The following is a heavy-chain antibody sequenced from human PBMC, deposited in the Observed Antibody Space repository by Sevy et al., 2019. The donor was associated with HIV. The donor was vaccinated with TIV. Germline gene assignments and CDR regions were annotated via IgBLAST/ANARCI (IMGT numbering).Heavy chain of an antibody. D-gene: IGHD5-12*01. CDR3: AKDGGSMATISNFYYYGIHV. CDR1: RFTFSIYG. Sequence: GGSLRLSCAASRFTFSIYGMHWVRQAPGKGLEWVSFIRSDGTNQYYADSVKGRFTISRDTSKNTVFLQMSSLRAEDTAVYYCAKDGGSMATISNFYYYGIHVWGQGITVTVSS. J-gene: IGHJ6*02. CDR2: IRSDGTNQ. V-gene: IGHV3-30*02.